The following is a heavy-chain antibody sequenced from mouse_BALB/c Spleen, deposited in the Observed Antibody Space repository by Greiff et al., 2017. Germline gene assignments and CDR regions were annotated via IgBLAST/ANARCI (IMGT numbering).Heavy chain of an antibody. D-gene: IGHD2-1*01. CDR2: IWSGGST. J-gene: IGHJ4*01. CDR1: GFSLTSYG. Sequence: VQLVESGPGLVAPSQSLSITCTVSGFSLTSYGVHWVRQSPGKGLEWLGVIWSGGSTDYNAAFISRLSISKDNSKSQVFFKMNSLQANDTAIYYCARNWGNYDAMDYWGQGTSVTVSS. V-gene: IGHV2-2*02. CDR3: ARNWGNYDAMDY.